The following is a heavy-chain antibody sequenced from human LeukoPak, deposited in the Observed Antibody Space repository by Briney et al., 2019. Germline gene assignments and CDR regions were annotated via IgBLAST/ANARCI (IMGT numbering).Heavy chain of an antibody. J-gene: IGHJ4*02. CDR1: GYTFTTYD. V-gene: IGHV1-8*01. D-gene: IGHD1-26*01. Sequence: GASVKVSCKGSGYTFTTYDINWVRQATGQGLEWMGWINPKSGNTGYAQKFQGRVTITKDTSMTTAYMELRGLRSEDTAIYYCARVAGSVDYWGQGTLVTVSS. CDR2: INPKSGNT. CDR3: ARVAGSVDY.